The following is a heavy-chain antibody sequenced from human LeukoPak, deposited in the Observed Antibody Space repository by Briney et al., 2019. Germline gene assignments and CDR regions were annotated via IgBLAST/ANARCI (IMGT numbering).Heavy chain of an antibody. Sequence: SVSLSCKASGYPFTSYGISWVRQAPGQGLEWMGWISAHNGYTNYAQKLQGRVTMTTDTSTSTVYMELRSLTSDDTAVYYCARDMTYEVDYWGQGTLVTVSS. D-gene: IGHD5-12*01. CDR3: ARDMTYEVDY. J-gene: IGHJ4*02. V-gene: IGHV1-18*01. CDR1: GYPFTSYG. CDR2: ISAHNGYT.